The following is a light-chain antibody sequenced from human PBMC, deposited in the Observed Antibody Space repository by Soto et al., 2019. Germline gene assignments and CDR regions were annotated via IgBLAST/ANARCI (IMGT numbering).Light chain of an antibody. CDR1: QSVSRN. Sequence: EIVMTQSPDTLSVSPGEGGTLSCRASQSVSRNVAWYQQKPGQAPRLLIYGGSTRVTGITARFSGSGAGTEFTLTISSLQSEDFAVYYCQQYNNWPPVRTFGQGTKVEIK. CDR3: QQYNNWPPVRT. V-gene: IGKV3-15*01. J-gene: IGKJ1*01. CDR2: GGS.